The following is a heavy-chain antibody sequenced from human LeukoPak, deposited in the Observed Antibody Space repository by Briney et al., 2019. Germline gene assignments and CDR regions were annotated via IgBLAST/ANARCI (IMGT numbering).Heavy chain of an antibody. CDR2: MNPNSGNT. D-gene: IGHD1-7*01. J-gene: IGHJ4*02. CDR3: ARSGRRYNWKYPDY. V-gene: IGHV1-8*01. Sequence: ASVKVSCKASGYTFTSYDINWVRQATGQGLEWMGWMNPNSGNTGYAQKFQGRVTMTRNTYISTAYMELSSLRSEDTAVYYCARSGRRYNWKYPDYWGQETLVTVSS. CDR1: GYTFTSYD.